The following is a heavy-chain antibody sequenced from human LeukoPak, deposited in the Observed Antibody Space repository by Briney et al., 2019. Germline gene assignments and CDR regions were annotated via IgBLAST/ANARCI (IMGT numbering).Heavy chain of an antibody. D-gene: IGHD4-23*01. J-gene: IGHJ4*02. CDR2: ITPIFGTA. CDR1: GGTFRSNA. Sequence: SVKVSCKASGGTFRSNAISWVRQAPGQGLEWMGGITPIFGTANYAQKFQGRVTITAVESMSTAYMELSSLRSEDTAVYYCARGWLAETTVVTPYNYWGQGTLVTVSP. CDR3: ARGWLAETTVVTPYNY. V-gene: IGHV1-69*13.